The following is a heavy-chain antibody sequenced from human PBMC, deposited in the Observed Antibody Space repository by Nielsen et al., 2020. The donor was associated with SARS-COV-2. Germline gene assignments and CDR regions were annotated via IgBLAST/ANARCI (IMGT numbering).Heavy chain of an antibody. CDR1: GFTFSSYG. J-gene: IGHJ6*02. CDR3: AKDTRLYYSYGTDV. Sequence: GESLKISCAASGFTFSSYGMHWVRQAPGKGLEWVAVISYDGSNKYYADSVKGRFTISRDNSKNTLYLQMNSLRAEDTAVYYCAKDTRLYYSYGTDVWGQGTTVTVSS. CDR2: ISYDGSNK. V-gene: IGHV3-30*18.